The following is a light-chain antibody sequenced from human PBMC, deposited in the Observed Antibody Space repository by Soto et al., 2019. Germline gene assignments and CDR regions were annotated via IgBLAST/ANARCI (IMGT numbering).Light chain of an antibody. V-gene: IGKV3-15*01. Sequence: EIVMTQSPATLSVSPGERATLSCRASQSVRNNLAWYQQKPGQAPRLLIYGASTRATGIPARFSGSGSGTEFTLTISSLYSEAVAVYCCQQYNTWPPWTFGQGTKVEIK. J-gene: IGKJ1*01. CDR3: QQYNTWPPWT. CDR1: QSVRNN. CDR2: GAS.